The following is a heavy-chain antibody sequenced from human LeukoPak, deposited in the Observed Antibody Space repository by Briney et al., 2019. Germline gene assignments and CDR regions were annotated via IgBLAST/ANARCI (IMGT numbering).Heavy chain of an antibody. CDR2: ISSSSSYI. Sequence: GGSLRLSCAASGFTFSSYSMNWVRQAPGKGLVWVSSISSSSSYIYYADSVKGRFTISRDNAKNSLYLQMNSLRAEDTAVYYCARDSGDSSGYYDAFDIWGQGTMVTVSS. V-gene: IGHV3-21*01. CDR1: GFTFSSYS. CDR3: ARDSGDSSGYYDAFDI. J-gene: IGHJ3*02. D-gene: IGHD3-22*01.